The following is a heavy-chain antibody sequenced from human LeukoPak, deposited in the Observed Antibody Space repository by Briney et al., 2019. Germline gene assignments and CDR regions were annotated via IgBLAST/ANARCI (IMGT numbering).Heavy chain of an antibody. CDR1: GFTFSSYA. V-gene: IGHV3-23*01. CDR3: AREGYCSSTSCYIYFDY. CDR2: ISGGGGST. Sequence: GGSPRLSCAASGFTFSSYAMSWVRQAPGKGLEWVSAISGGGGSTYYADSVKGRFTNSRDNSKNTLYLQMNSLRAEDTAVYYCAREGYCSSTSCYIYFDYWGQGTLVTVSS. D-gene: IGHD2-2*02. J-gene: IGHJ4*02.